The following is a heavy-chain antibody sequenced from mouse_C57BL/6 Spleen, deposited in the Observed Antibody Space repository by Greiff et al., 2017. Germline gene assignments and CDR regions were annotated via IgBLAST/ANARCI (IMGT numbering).Heavy chain of an antibody. CDR3: ARDGYPGDY. V-gene: IGHV1-59*01. D-gene: IGHD2-3*01. CDR1: GYTFTSYW. CDR2: IDPSDSYT. J-gene: IGHJ4*01. Sequence: VQLQQPGAELVRPGTSVKLSCKASGYTFTSYWMHWVKQRPGQGLEWIGVIDPSDSYTNYNQKFKGKATLTVDTSSSTAYMQLSSLTSEDSAVYYCARDGYPGDYWGQGTSVTVSS.